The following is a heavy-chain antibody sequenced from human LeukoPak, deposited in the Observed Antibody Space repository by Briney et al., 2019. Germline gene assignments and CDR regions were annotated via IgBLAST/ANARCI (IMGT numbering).Heavy chain of an antibody. V-gene: IGHV3-20*01. J-gene: IGHJ3*02. CDR2: INWNGGST. Sequence: GGSLRLSCAAFGFTFDDYGMSWVRHAPGKGLEWVSGINWNGGSTGYADSVKGLFTISRDNAKNSLYLQMNSLRAEDTALYHCARVIGGGYDWDAFDIWGQGTMVTVSS. CDR3: ARVIGGGYDWDAFDI. D-gene: IGHD5-12*01. CDR1: GFTFDDYG.